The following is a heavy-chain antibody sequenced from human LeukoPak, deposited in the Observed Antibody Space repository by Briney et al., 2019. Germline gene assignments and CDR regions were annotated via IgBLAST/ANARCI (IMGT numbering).Heavy chain of an antibody. CDR3: ARAAYCSGGSCLDY. Sequence: SQTLSLTCTVSGGSISSGGYYWSWIRQPPGKGLEWIGYIYYSGSTYYNPSLNSRVTISVDTSKNQFSLKLSSVTAADTAVYYCARAAYCSGGSCLDYWGQGTLVTVSS. V-gene: IGHV4-31*03. J-gene: IGHJ4*02. CDR1: GGSISSGGYY. D-gene: IGHD2-15*01. CDR2: IYYSGST.